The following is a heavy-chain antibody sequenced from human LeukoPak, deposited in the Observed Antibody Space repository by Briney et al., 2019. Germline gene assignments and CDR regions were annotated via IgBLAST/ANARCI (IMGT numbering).Heavy chain of an antibody. J-gene: IGHJ4*02. V-gene: IGHV4-4*02. D-gene: IGHD6-13*01. CDR3: ARHTYGSSWFVEY. Sequence: PSETLSLTCAVSGGSISSSNWWSWVRQPPGKGLEWIGEIYHSGSTNYNPSLKSRVTISIDTSKNQFSLKLSSVTVADTAVYYCARHTYGSSWFVEYWGQGTLVTVSS. CDR2: IYHSGST. CDR1: GGSISSSNW.